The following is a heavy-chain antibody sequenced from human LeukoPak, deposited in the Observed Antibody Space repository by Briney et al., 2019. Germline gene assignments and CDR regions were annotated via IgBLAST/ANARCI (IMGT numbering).Heavy chain of an antibody. D-gene: IGHD3-10*01. Sequence: PSETLSLTCTVSGYSISSGYYWGWIRQSPGKGLEWIGSIYHSGSTYYNPSLKSRVTISVDTSKNQFSLKLSSVTAADTAVYYCARDRVRGVIDAFDIWGQGTMVTVSS. V-gene: IGHV4-38-2*02. CDR1: GYSISSGYY. CDR3: ARDRVRGVIDAFDI. J-gene: IGHJ3*02. CDR2: IYHSGST.